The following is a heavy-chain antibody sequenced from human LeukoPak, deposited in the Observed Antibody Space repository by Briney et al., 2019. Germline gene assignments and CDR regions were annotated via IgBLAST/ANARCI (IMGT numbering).Heavy chain of an antibody. CDR3: ARGETWIQLWT. CDR1: GYTFTSYD. V-gene: IGHV1-69*05. CDR2: IIPIFGTA. D-gene: IGHD5-18*01. Sequence: SVKVSCKASGYTFTSYDISWVRQAPGQGLEWMGGIIPIFGTANYAQKFQGGVTITTDESTSTAYMELSSLRSEDTAVYYCARGETWIQLWTWGQGTLVTVSS. J-gene: IGHJ5*02.